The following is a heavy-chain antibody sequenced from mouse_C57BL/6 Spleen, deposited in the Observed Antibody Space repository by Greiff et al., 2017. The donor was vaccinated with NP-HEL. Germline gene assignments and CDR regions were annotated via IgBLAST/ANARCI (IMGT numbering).Heavy chain of an antibody. CDR2: IHPNSGST. D-gene: IGHD1-3*01. CDR1: GYTFTSYW. CDR3: ARAWDSGGAY. J-gene: IGHJ3*01. Sequence: VQLQQSGAELVKPGASVKLSCKASGYTFTSYWMHWVKQRPGQGLEWIGMIHPNSGSTNYNEKFKGKATLTADKSSSTAYMQLSSLTSEDSAVYYGARAWDSGGAYWGQGTPVTVSA. V-gene: IGHV1-64*01.